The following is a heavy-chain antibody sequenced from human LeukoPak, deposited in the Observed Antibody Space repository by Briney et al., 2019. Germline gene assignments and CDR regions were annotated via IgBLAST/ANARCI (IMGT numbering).Heavy chain of an antibody. J-gene: IGHJ4*02. CDR2: ISSSGSTI. D-gene: IGHD3-16*02. CDR3: ARRYDYVWGSYRGFDY. CDR1: GFTFSSYE. Sequence: GGSLRLSCAASGFTFSSYEMNWVRQAPGKGLEWVSYISSSGSTIYYADSVKGRFTISRDNAKNSLYLQMNSLRAEDTAVYYCARRYDYVWGSYRGFDYWGQGTLVTVSS. V-gene: IGHV3-48*03.